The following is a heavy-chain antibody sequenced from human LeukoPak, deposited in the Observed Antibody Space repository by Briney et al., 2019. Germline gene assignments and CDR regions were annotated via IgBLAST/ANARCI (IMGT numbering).Heavy chain of an antibody. CDR2: INPNSGGT. CDR3: ARDSAYCGGDCPDY. V-gene: IGHV1-2*06. J-gene: IGHJ4*02. Sequence: ASVKVSFKASGYTFTGYYMNWVRQAPGQGLEWMGRINPNSGGTNYAQKFQGRVTMTRDTSISTAYMELTSLRSDDTAVYYCARDSAYCGGDCPDYWGQGTLVTVSS. CDR1: GYTFTGYY. D-gene: IGHD2-21*02.